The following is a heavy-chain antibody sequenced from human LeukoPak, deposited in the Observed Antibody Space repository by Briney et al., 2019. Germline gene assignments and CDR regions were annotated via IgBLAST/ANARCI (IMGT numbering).Heavy chain of an antibody. V-gene: IGHV5-51*01. CDR1: GYTFTNYW. D-gene: IGHD3-10*01. J-gene: IGHJ4*02. CDR2: IYPGDSDT. CDR3: ARRSGSYYYFDY. Sequence: GESLKISCKVSGYTFTNYWIGWVRQMPGEGLEWMGIIYPGDSDTRYSPSFQGQVTISADKSINTAYLQWSGLKASDTAMYYCARRSGSYYYFDYWGQGTLVTVSA.